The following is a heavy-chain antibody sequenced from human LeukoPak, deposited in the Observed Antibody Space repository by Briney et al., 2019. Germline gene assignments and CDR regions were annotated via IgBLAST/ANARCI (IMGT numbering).Heavy chain of an antibody. CDR3: ARADILTGYYIIDY. V-gene: IGHV1-2*02. CDR1: GYTFTGYY. J-gene: IGHJ4*02. D-gene: IGHD3-9*01. Sequence: ASVKVSCKASGYTFTGYYIHWVRQAPGQGLEWMAWINPNRGDTNYVQKFQDRVTMTRDTSISTAYMELSRLRSDDTAVYYSARADILTGYYIIDYWGQGTLVTVSS. CDR2: INPNRGDT.